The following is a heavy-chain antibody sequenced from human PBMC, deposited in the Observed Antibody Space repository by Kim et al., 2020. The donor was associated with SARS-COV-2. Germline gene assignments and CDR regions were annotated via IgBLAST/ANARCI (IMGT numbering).Heavy chain of an antibody. V-gene: IGHV3-23*01. CDR3: AKAYSDRYYFDY. Sequence: YYADSVRGRFTISRDHSQNILYLQMNSLRAEDSAVYYCAKAYSDRYYFDYWGQGTLVTVSS. J-gene: IGHJ4*02. D-gene: IGHD4-17*01.